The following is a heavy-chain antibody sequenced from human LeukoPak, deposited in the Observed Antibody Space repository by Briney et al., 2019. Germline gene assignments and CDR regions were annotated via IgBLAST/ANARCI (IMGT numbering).Heavy chain of an antibody. V-gene: IGHV3-30-3*01. CDR2: ISFDESNK. Sequence: PGRSLRLSCAASGFTFSSYAMHWVRQAPGKGLEWVAVISFDESNKYYADSVKGRFTISRDNAKNSLYLQMNSLRAEDTAVYYCARGYYDFWSGYSPLFYYYMDVWGKGTTVTVSS. J-gene: IGHJ6*03. CDR3: ARGYYDFWSGYSPLFYYYMDV. CDR1: GFTFSSYA. D-gene: IGHD3-3*01.